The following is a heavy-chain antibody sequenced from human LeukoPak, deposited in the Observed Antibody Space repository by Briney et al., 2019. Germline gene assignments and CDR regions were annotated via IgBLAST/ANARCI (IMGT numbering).Heavy chain of an antibody. Sequence: SETLSLTSTVPGGSISSYYWSWIRQPAGKGREWIGRIYTSGSTNYNPSLKSRVTMSVDTSKNQFSLKLSSVTAADTAVYYCARDSITMVRGVIISYYYGMDVWGQGTTVTVSS. CDR2: IYTSGST. CDR1: GGSISSYY. J-gene: IGHJ6*02. CDR3: ARDSITMVRGVIISYYYGMDV. D-gene: IGHD3-10*01. V-gene: IGHV4-4*07.